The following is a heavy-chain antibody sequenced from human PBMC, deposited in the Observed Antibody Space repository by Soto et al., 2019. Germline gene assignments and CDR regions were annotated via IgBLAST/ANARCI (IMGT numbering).Heavy chain of an antibody. D-gene: IGHD6-13*01. Sequence: ASVKVSCKASGYTFTSYGISWVRQAPGQGLEWMGWISAYNGNTNYAQKLQGRVTMTTDTSTSTAYMELRSLRSDDTAVYYCARAGIAAAGTDYYYYGMDVWGQGTTGTVSS. CDR2: ISAYNGNT. CDR3: ARAGIAAAGTDYYYYGMDV. V-gene: IGHV1-18*01. CDR1: GYTFTSYG. J-gene: IGHJ6*02.